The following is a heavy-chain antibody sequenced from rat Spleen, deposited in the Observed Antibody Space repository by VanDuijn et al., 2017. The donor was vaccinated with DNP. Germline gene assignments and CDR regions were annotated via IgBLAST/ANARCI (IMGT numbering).Heavy chain of an antibody. D-gene: IGHD1-12*02. Sequence: QVQLKESGPGLVQPSRTLSLTCTVSGFSLTSYNVHWVRQPPGKGLEWMGVIWSGGNTDYNSALKPRLSISRDTSESQVFLKMNSPQTEDSAIYFCAREDTMMVVGYLDYWGRGVMVTVSS. V-gene: IGHV2S13*01. CDR2: IWSGGNT. CDR1: GFSLTSYN. CDR3: AREDTMMVVGYLDY. J-gene: IGHJ2*01.